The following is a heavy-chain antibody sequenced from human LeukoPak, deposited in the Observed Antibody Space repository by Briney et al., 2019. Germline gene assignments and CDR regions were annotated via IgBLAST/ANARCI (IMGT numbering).Heavy chain of an antibody. J-gene: IGHJ4*02. CDR1: GGSISSSSYY. CDR2: IYYSGST. CDR3: ARQPYGDFDY. V-gene: IGHV4-39*07. Sequence: SETLSLTCTVSGGSISSSSYYWGWIRQPPGKGLEWIGSIYYSGSTYYNPSLKSRVTTSVDTSKNQFSLKLSSVTAADTAVYYCARQPYGDFDYWGQGTLVTVSS. D-gene: IGHD4-17*01.